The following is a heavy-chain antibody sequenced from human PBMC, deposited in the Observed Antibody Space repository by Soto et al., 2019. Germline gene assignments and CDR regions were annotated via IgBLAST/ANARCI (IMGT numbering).Heavy chain of an antibody. V-gene: IGHV4-39*01. CDR1: GGSISSSTYY. J-gene: IGHJ5*02. D-gene: IGHD6-6*01. Sequence: SETLSLTCTVSGGSISSSTYYWDWIRQPPGKGLEWIGAMYYTGTKNYNPSLESRVTMSVDTAKNQFSLKLSSVTPTDTAVYYCARRSSSSLGSLFDPWGRGSLVTVSS. CDR3: ARRSSSSLGSLFDP. CDR2: MYYTGTK.